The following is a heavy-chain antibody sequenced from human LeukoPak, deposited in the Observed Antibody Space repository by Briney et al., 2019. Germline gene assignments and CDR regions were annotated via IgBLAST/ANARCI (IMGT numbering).Heavy chain of an antibody. V-gene: IGHV3-48*02. Sequence: PGGSLRLSCAASGFTFSSYSVNWVRQAPGKGLEWVSYISSSSSTIYYADSVKGRFTISRDNAKNSLYLQMNSLRDEDTAVYYCATTRSGSYLLDYWGQRTLVTVSS. J-gene: IGHJ4*02. CDR1: GFTFSSYS. CDR2: ISSSSSTI. D-gene: IGHD1-26*01. CDR3: ATTRSGSYLLDY.